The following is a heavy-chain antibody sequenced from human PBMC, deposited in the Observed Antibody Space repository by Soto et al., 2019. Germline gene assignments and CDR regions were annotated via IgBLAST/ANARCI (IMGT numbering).Heavy chain of an antibody. V-gene: IGHV3-23*01. J-gene: IGHJ4*02. CDR1: GFTFSSYA. CDR2: ISGTGGNT. CDR3: VKAVYLLEFDY. D-gene: IGHD1-1*01. Sequence: GSLRLSCAASGFTFSSYAMTWVRQAPGKGLEWVSTISGTGGNTYYADSVKGRFTISRDNSKNTVYLQMNSLRAEDTAVYYCVKAVYLLEFDYWGQGTLVTVSS.